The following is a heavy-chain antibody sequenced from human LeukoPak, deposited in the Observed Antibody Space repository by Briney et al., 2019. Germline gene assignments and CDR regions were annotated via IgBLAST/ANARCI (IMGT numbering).Heavy chain of an antibody. CDR1: GGSISSSSYF. CDR3: AREVRSAWASFDP. Sequence: SETLSLTCTVSGGSISSSSYFWGWIRQPPGKGLEWIGSIYYSGSTYYNPSLKSRVTISVDTSKNQFSLKLTSVTAADTAVYYCAREVRSAWASFDPWGQGTLVIVSS. D-gene: IGHD1-26*01. CDR2: IYYSGST. J-gene: IGHJ5*02. V-gene: IGHV4-39*02.